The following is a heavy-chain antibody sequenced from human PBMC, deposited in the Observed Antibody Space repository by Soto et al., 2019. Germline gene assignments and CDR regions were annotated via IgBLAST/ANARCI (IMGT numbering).Heavy chain of an antibody. Sequence: RASCAASGGPGSSYSRNWLRQDPGKGLEWVSYISSSSSTIYYADSVKGRFTISRDNAKNSLYLQMNSLRAEDTAVYYCAREVYSSREYYMDVWGKGATVTVSS. CDR2: ISSSSSTI. V-gene: IGHV3-48*01. J-gene: IGHJ6*03. CDR1: GGPGSSYS. CDR3: AREVYSSREYYMDV. D-gene: IGHD6-13*01.